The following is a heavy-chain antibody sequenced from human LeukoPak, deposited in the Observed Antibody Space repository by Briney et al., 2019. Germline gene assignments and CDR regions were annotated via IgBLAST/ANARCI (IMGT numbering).Heavy chain of an antibody. V-gene: IGHV1-2*02. CDR2: INPNSGGT. CDR1: GYTFTGYY. J-gene: IGHJ6*03. CDR3: ARALAARQDYYYMDV. D-gene: IGHD6-6*01. Sequence: ASVKVSCKASGYTFTGYYMHWVRQAPGQGLEWMGWINPNSGGTNYAQKFQGRVTMTRDTSISTAYMELSRLRSDDTAVYYCARALAARQDYYYMDVWGKGTTVTVSS.